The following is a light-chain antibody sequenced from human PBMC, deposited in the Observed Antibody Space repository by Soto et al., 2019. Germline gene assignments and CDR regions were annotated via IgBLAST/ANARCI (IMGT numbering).Light chain of an antibody. Sequence: DIQMSQSPSSLTASVGDRVTITCRAAESISRHLNWYQQKPGRAPDLLIYAASTLQNGVPSRFTGSGSGTEFTLTITGLQLEDFATYYCQQDYSSLATFGQGTRLEIK. CDR2: AAS. CDR1: ESISRH. V-gene: IGKV1-39*01. J-gene: IGKJ5*01. CDR3: QQDYSSLAT.